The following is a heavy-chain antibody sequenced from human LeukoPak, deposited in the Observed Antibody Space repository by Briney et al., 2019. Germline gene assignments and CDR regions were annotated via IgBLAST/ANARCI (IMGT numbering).Heavy chain of an antibody. Sequence: GGSLRLSCAASGFTFSSYWMHWVRQAPGKGLVWVSRINSDGSSTSYADSVKGRFTISKDNAENTLYLQMNSLRAEDTAVYYCARDRGYYSAFDIWGQGTMVTVSS. D-gene: IGHD2-15*01. CDR3: ARDRGYYSAFDI. CDR1: GFTFSSYW. V-gene: IGHV3-74*01. J-gene: IGHJ3*02. CDR2: INSDGSST.